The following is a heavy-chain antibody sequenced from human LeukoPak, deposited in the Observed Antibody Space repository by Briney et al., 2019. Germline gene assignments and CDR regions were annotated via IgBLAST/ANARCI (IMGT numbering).Heavy chain of an antibody. V-gene: IGHV3-11*01. CDR3: VRGVSISSSWYNDI. D-gene: IGHD6-13*01. Sequence: SGGSLRLSCAASGFTFSDYYMSWIRQAPGKGREWVSYISRGGSTTYYADSVKGRFTISRDNAKNSLYLQMNSLRAEDTAVYYCVRGVSISSSWYNDIWGQGTMVTVSS. CDR2: ISRGGSTT. CDR1: GFTFSDYY. J-gene: IGHJ3*02.